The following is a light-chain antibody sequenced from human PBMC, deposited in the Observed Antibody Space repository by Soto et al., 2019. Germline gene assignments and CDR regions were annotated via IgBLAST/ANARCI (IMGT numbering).Light chain of an antibody. V-gene: IGLV4-69*01. J-gene: IGLJ3*02. CDR1: SGHSSYA. CDR2: LNSDGSH. Sequence: QLVLTQSPSASASLGASVNLTCTLSSGHSSYAIAWHQQQPEKGPRFLMMLNSDGSHNKGDGIPDRFSGSSSGTERYLTIPSLQSEDEADYYCQTWGTGIQVFGGGTQLTVL. CDR3: QTWGTGIQV.